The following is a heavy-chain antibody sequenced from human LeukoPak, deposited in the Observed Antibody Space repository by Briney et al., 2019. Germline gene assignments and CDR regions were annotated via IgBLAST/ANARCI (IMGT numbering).Heavy chain of an antibody. J-gene: IGHJ4*02. Sequence: ASVKVSCKASGYTFTGYYMHWVRQAPGQGLEWMGWINPNSGGTNYAQKFQGRVTMTRDTSISTAYMELSRLRSDDTAVYYCARVKDVVVRAAIMFDYWGQGTLVTVSS. CDR1: GYTFTGYY. CDR3: ARVKDVVVRAAIMFDY. CDR2: INPNSGGT. D-gene: IGHD2-2*02. V-gene: IGHV1-2*02.